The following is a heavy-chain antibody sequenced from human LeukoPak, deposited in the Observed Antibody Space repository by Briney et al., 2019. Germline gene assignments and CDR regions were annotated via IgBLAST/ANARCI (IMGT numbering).Heavy chain of an antibody. D-gene: IGHD6-13*01. CDR3: AREVPGSQSYSSWYDY. CDR2: INPSGGST. CDR1: GYTFTSYY. Sequence: GASVKVSCKASGYTFTSYYMHWVRQAPGQGLEWMGIINPSGGSTSYAQKFQGRVTMTRDTSTSTVYMELSSLRSEDTAVYYCAREVPGSQSYSSWYDYWGQGTLVTVSS. J-gene: IGHJ4*02. V-gene: IGHV1-46*03.